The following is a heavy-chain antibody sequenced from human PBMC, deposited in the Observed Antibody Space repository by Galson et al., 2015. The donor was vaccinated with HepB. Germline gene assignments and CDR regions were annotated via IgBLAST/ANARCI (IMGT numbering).Heavy chain of an antibody. D-gene: IGHD4-17*01. V-gene: IGHV2-5*02. CDR2: IYWDDDK. J-gene: IGHJ3*02. CDR1: GFSLRTSGVG. Sequence: PALVKPTQTLTLTCTFSGFSLRTSGVGVGWIRQPPGKALEWLALIYWDDDKRYSPSLKSRLTITKDTSKNQVVLTMTNMDPVDTATYYCAHKHYGDYYLGAFDIWGQGTMVTVSS. CDR3: AHKHYGDYYLGAFDI.